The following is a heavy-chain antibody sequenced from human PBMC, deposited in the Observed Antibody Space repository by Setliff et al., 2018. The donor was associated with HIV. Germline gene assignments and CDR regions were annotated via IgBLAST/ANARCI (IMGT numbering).Heavy chain of an antibody. D-gene: IGHD1-26*01. CDR1: GESFSGYY. Sequence: SETLSLTCTVYGESFSGYYWTWIRQSPGKGLEWIGEINHSGSTKHNPSLKSRVTISIDTSENQFSLKVTSVTAADTAVYYCARGSMGLGSYRNAYYNYYYMDVWGKGTTVTVSS. CDR2: INHSGST. J-gene: IGHJ6*03. V-gene: IGHV4-34*01. CDR3: ARGSMGLGSYRNAYYNYYYMDV.